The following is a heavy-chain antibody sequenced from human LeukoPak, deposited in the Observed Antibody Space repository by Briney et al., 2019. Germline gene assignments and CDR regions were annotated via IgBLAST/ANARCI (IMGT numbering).Heavy chain of an antibody. J-gene: IGHJ6*02. CDR2: ITGDGGTK. V-gene: IGHV3-43*02. D-gene: IGHD3-10*01. Sequence: GGSLRLSCAASGFTFEDYAMHWVRQAPGKGLEWVSLITGDGGTKSYVDSVRGRFTISKDNSKKSLYLQMNSLRTEDTAFYYCAKDTVTMLRGVISDHYSGMHVWGQGTTVTVSS. CDR3: AKDTVTMLRGVISDHYSGMHV. CDR1: GFTFEDYA.